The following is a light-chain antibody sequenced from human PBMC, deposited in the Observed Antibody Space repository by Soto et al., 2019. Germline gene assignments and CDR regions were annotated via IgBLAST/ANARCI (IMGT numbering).Light chain of an antibody. V-gene: IGKV3-11*01. CDR1: QSVSSY. CDR2: EAS. J-gene: IGKJ4*01. CDR3: QQRSNLLT. Sequence: EIVVTQSPATLYSSPEERATLSCRASQSVSSYLAWYQQKPGQAPRLLIYEASNRATGIPARFSGSGSGTDFALLISSLEAEDFAVYYCQQRSNLLTFGGGTKVEIK.